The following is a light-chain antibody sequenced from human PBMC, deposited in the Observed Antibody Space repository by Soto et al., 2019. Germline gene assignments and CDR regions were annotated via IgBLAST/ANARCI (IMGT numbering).Light chain of an antibody. Sequence: DIQLTQSPTFMSASVGDSVTITCRASQVISDYIAWYQQKPGTAPKLLIYTVATLQSGVPSRFSGTASGTEFTLTISSLQPDDFATYFCQQANSFPLTFGGGTKVDI. V-gene: IGKV1-9*01. CDR3: QQANSFPLT. J-gene: IGKJ4*01. CDR2: TVA. CDR1: QVISDY.